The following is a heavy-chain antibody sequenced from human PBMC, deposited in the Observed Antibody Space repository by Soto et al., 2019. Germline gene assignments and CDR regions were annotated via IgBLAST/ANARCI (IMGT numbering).Heavy chain of an antibody. CDR1: GGTFSSYA. CDR3: ASTLSGSSWLRQAYYFDY. J-gene: IGHJ4*02. V-gene: IGHV1-69*01. CDR2: IIPIFGTA. Sequence: QVQPVQSGAEVKKPGSSVKVSCKASGGTFSSYAISWVRQAPGQGLEWMGGIIPIFGTANYAQKFQGRVTITADESTSTAYMELSSLRSEDTAVYYCASTLSGSSWLRQAYYFDYWGQGTLVTVSS. D-gene: IGHD6-13*01.